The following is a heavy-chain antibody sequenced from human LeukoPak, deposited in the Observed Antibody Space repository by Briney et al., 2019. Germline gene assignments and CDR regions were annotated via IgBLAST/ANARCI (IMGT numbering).Heavy chain of an antibody. CDR2: INAGNGNT. V-gene: IGHV1-3*01. CDR1: GYTFTSYA. J-gene: IGHJ4*02. CDR3: ASVSSGWYFDY. D-gene: IGHD6-19*01. Sequence: ASVTVSCTASGYTFTSYAMHWVRQAPGQRLEWMGWINAGNGNTKYSQKFQGRVTITRDTSASTAYMELRSLRSDDTAVYHCASVSSGWYFDYWGQGTLVTVSS.